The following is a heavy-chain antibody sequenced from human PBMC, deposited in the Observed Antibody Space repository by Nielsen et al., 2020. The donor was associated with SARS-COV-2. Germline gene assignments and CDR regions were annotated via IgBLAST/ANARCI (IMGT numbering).Heavy chain of an antibody. CDR1: GYTFTGYY. Sequence: VKVSCKASGYTFTGYYMHWVRQAPGQGLEWMGWINPNSGGTNYAQKFQGWVTMTRDTSISTAYMELSRLRSDDTAVYYCARDDRRLRKGGMDVWGQGTTVTVSS. CDR2: INPNSGGT. D-gene: IGHD6-25*01. J-gene: IGHJ6*02. CDR3: ARDDRRLRKGGMDV. V-gene: IGHV1-2*04.